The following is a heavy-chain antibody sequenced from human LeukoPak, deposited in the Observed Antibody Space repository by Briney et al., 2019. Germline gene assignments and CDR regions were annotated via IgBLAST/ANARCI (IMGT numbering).Heavy chain of an antibody. Sequence: PGGSLRLSCAASGFTFSSYEMNWVRQAPGKGLEWVSYISSSGSTIYYADSVKGRFTISRDNAKNSLYLQMNSLRAEDTAVYYCARVPMSFGVVIPWFDPWGQGTLVTVSS. J-gene: IGHJ5*02. CDR1: GFTFSSYE. D-gene: IGHD3-3*01. CDR2: ISSSGSTI. V-gene: IGHV3-48*03. CDR3: ARVPMSFGVVIPWFDP.